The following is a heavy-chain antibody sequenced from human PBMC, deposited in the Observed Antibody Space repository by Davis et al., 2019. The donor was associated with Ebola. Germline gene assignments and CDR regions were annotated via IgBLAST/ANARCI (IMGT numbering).Heavy chain of an antibody. J-gene: IGHJ6*02. CDR1: GGSFSGYY. V-gene: IGHV4-34*01. D-gene: IGHD2-15*01. CDR2: INHSGNT. Sequence: PSETLSLTCAVYGGSFSGYYWSWIRQPPGKGLEWIGEINHSGNTNYNPSLKSRVTISVDTSKNQFSLKLSSVTAADTAVYYCARDCSGGSCYSNGGGMDVWGQGTTVTVSS. CDR3: ARDCSGGSCYSNGGGMDV.